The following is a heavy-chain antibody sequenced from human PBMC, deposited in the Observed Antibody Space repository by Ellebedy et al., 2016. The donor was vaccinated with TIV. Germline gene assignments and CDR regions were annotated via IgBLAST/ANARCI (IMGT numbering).Heavy chain of an antibody. CDR1: GGYFSGYN. V-gene: IGHV4-34*01. Sequence: SETLSLTCGVSGGYFSGYNYTWLRQSSGKGLEWIGHISESGDTKYNPSLKGRVIISVDMSKRQFSLYLHSVTAADTAIYYCTRGRGLGFHYWGQGSLVTVSS. CDR2: ISESGDT. CDR3: TRGRGLGFHY. D-gene: IGHD3-10*01. J-gene: IGHJ4*02.